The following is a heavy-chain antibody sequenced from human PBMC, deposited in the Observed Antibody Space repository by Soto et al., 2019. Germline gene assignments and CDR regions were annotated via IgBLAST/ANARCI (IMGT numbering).Heavy chain of an antibody. CDR3: ARQGVVVPAAISYYYYYGMDV. CDR1: GYSFTSYW. Sequence: PGESLKISCKGSGYSFTSYWIGWVRQMPGKGLEWMGIIYPGDSDTRYSPSFQGQVTISADKSISTAYLQWSSLKASDTAMYYCARQGVVVPAAISYYYYYGMDVWGQGTTVTVSS. V-gene: IGHV5-51*01. D-gene: IGHD2-2*01. J-gene: IGHJ6*02. CDR2: IYPGDSDT.